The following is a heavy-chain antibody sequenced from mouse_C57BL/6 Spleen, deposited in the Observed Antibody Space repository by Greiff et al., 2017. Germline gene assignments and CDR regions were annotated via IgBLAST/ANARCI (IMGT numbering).Heavy chain of an antibody. CDR2: IWTGGGT. CDR3: ARMASIYYDYDWFAY. CDR1: GFSLTSYA. V-gene: IGHV2-9-1*01. D-gene: IGHD2-4*01. J-gene: IGHJ3*01. Sequence: VQVVESGPGLVAPSQSLSITCTVSGFSLTSYAISWVRQPPGKGLEWLGVIWTGGGTNYNSALKSRLSISKDNSKSQVFLKMNSLQTDDTARYYCARMASIYYDYDWFAYWGQGTLVTVSA.